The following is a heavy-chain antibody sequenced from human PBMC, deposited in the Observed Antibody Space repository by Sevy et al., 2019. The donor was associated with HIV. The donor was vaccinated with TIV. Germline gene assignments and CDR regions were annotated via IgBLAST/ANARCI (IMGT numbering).Heavy chain of an antibody. CDR1: GFSFSSYG. CDR3: TKDMVTFGGIIANSPGGFDI. J-gene: IGHJ3*02. V-gene: IGHV3-30*02. Sequence: GGSLRLSCAASGFSFSSYGMNWVRQAPGKGLEWVAFLPYDGSKEDYAASVKGRFTISRDNSKNTLYLQMKSLRAEDTDVYYCTKDMVTFGGIIANSPGGFDIWGQGTMVTVSS. D-gene: IGHD3-16*02. CDR2: LPYDGSKE.